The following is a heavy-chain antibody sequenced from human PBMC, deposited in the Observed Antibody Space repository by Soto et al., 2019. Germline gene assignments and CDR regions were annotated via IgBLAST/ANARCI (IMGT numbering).Heavy chain of an antibody. Sequence: SGKVSCKASGGTFRSYAISWVQQAPGQGLELMARIPAIIGTPKYAPKFQCMRSITADESTITAYMELSSLRSDDTALYYCAIPPAVLITPFPIDYSFDYWVYVTLVTVSS. J-gene: IGHJ4*01. CDR1: GGTFRSYA. CDR3: AIPPAVLITPFPIDYSFDY. CDR2: IPAIIGTP. D-gene: IGHD3-3*01. V-gene: IGHV1-69*11.